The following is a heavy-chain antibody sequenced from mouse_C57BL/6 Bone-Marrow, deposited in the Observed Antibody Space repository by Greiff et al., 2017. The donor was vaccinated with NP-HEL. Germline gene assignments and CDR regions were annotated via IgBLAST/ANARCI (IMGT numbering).Heavy chain of an antibody. V-gene: IGHV1-54*01. J-gene: IGHJ3*01. CDR1: GYAFTNYL. CDR2: INPGSGGT. CDR3: AREAYGSSYPFAY. D-gene: IGHD1-1*01. Sequence: QVQLQQSGAELVRPGTSVKVSCKASGYAFTNYLIEWVKQRPGQGLEWIGVINPGSGGTNYNEKFKGKATLTADKSSSTAYMQLSSLTSEDSSVDFCAREAYGSSYPFAYWGQGTLVTVSA.